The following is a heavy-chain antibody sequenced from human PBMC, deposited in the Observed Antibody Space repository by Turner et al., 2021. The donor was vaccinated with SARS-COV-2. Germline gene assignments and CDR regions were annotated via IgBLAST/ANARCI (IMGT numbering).Heavy chain of an antibody. Sequence: QVQLVQSGVEVKKPGASVKVSCKTSGYTFTDSYIHWVRQPPGQGLESMGWINPKDGGTSYAEKYRGRLTMTSDTSSSTVYMELSSLRSDDTAIYYCAKLSTSWGRGTRVTVSA. CDR1: GYTFTDSY. CDR3: AKLSTS. J-gene: IGHJ2*01. V-gene: IGHV1-2*02. CDR2: INPKDGGT. D-gene: IGHD2-15*01.